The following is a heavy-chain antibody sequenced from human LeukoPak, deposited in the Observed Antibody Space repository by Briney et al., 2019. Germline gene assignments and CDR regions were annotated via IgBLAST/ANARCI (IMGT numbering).Heavy chain of an antibody. CDR1: GFTFSNAY. V-gene: IGHV3-53*01. Sequence: GGSLRLSCAASGFTFSNAYMNWVRQAPGNGLERVSVIYGDGRTSHSASVRGRFTISRDNSKNIVSLQMNNLRAEDTAVYYCARGRGLGVVSPYFDYWGQGTLVTVSS. CDR2: IYGDGRT. D-gene: IGHD3-3*01. CDR3: ARGRGLGVVSPYFDY. J-gene: IGHJ4*02.